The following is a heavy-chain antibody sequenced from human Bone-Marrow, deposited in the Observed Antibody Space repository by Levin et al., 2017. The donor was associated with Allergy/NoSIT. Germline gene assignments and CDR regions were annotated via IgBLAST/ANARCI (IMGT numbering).Heavy chain of an antibody. CDR1: GASFSGYF. D-gene: IGHD1-1*01. Sequence: SETLSLTCAVNGASFSGYFWTWIRQSPGGGLEWIGQINSNGITTYNPSLERRVILSVDPTKKQFSLKLNYLTAADTAVYFCARGGEVPSQYYLDYWGQGTLVTVS. CDR2: INSNGIT. CDR3: ARGGEVPSQYYLDY. J-gene: IGHJ4*02. V-gene: IGHV4-34*01.